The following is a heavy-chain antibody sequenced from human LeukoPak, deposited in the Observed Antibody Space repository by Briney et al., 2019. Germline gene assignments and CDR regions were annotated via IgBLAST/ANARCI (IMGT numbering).Heavy chain of an antibody. V-gene: IGHV1-8*02. Sequence: ASAKVSCKASGDTFSSYTITWVRQATGQGLEWMGWMNPNSGNTGYAQKFQGRVTMTRNTSISTAYMELSSLRSEDTAVYYCARGQGDYYYMDVWGKGTTVTVSS. CDR3: ARGQGDYYYMDV. D-gene: IGHD3-16*01. CDR1: GDTFSSYT. J-gene: IGHJ6*03. CDR2: MNPNSGNT.